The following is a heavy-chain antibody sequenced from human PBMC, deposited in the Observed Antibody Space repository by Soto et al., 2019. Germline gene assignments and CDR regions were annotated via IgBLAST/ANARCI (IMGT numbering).Heavy chain of an antibody. CDR2: ISAYNGNT. CDR3: ARDLLSLGYCSSTSCYLWFDP. J-gene: IGHJ5*02. Sequence: ASVKVSCKASGYTFTSYGISWVRQAPGQGLEWMGWISAYNGNTNYAQKLQGRVTMTTDTSTSTAYMELRSLRSDDTAVYYCARDLLSLGYCSSTSCYLWFDPWGQGTLVTVSS. D-gene: IGHD2-2*01. CDR1: GYTFTSYG. V-gene: IGHV1-18*01.